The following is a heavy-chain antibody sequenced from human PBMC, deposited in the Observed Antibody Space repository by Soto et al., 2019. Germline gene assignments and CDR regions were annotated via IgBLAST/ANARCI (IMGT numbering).Heavy chain of an antibody. Sequence: SSETLSLTCTVSGGSISSSSYYWGWIRQPPGKGLEWIGSIYYSGSTYYNPSLKSRVTISVDTSKNQFSLKLSSVTAADTAVYYCAGGMVRGVYRTGFFDYWGQGTLVTVSS. CDR2: IYYSGST. CDR1: GGSISSSSYY. CDR3: AGGMVRGVYRTGFFDY. V-gene: IGHV4-39*01. D-gene: IGHD3-10*01. J-gene: IGHJ4*02.